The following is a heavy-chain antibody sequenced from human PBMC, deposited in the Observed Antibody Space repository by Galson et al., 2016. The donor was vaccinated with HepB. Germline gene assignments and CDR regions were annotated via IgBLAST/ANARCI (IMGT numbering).Heavy chain of an antibody. CDR1: GGSISSGDYY. CDR3: ARIEPYGDYYFDC. J-gene: IGHJ4*02. D-gene: IGHD4-17*01. Sequence: TLSLTCTVSGGSISSGDYYWSWIRQPPGKGLEWIGYSYYSGDTNYKSSLTSRVTISVDTSKNQFSLKLDSVTAADTAVYYCARIEPYGDYYFDCWGQGTLVTVSS. CDR2: SYYSGDT. V-gene: IGHV4-30-4*01.